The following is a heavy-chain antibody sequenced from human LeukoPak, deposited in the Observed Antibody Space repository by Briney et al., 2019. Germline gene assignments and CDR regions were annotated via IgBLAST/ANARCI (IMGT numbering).Heavy chain of an antibody. CDR1: GFTVRNNY. CDR3: ATGERMVRGDGVDY. V-gene: IGHV3-66*01. J-gene: IGHJ4*02. Sequence: PGVSLRLSCAASGFTVRNNYMSWVRQAPGKGLERVSVIYSGGSTYYADSVKGRFTISRDDSKNTLYLQMNSLRAEDTAVYFCATGERMVRGDGVDYWGQGTLVTVSS. D-gene: IGHD3-10*01. CDR2: IYSGGST.